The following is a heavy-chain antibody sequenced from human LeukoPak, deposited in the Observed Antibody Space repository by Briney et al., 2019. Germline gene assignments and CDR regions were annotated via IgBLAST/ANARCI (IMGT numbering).Heavy chain of an antibody. CDR1: GYTFTSYY. CDR3: ARDGPRIAALGEDFDY. J-gene: IGHJ4*02. D-gene: IGHD6-6*01. Sequence: ASVKVSCKASGYTFTSYYMHWVRQAPGQGLEWMGIINPSGGSTSYAQKFQGRVTMTRDTSTGTVYMELSSLRSEDTAVYYCARDGPRIAALGEDFDYWGQGTLATVSS. V-gene: IGHV1-46*01. CDR2: INPSGGST.